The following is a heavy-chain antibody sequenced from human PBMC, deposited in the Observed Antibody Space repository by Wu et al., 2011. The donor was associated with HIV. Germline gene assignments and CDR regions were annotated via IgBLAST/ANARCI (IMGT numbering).Heavy chain of an antibody. Sequence: QVQLVQSGAGVKKPGASVKVSCKASGYTLNNYGISWVRQAPGQGLEWMGWISAYNGNTNYAQKLQGRVTMTTDTSTSTAYMELRSLRSDDTAVYYCARIPTLLHYGDPPNWFDPWGQGTLVTVSS. J-gene: IGHJ5*02. CDR1: GYTLNNYG. V-gene: IGHV1-18*01. CDR2: ISAYNGNT. D-gene: IGHD4-17*01. CDR3: ARIPTLLHYGDPPNWFDP.